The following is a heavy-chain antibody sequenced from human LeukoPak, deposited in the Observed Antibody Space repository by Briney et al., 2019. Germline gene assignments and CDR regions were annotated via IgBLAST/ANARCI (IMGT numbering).Heavy chain of an antibody. D-gene: IGHD2-8*01. V-gene: IGHV3-15*01. CDR2: IRSQSDGGTA. CDR3: TTGYGTIDF. J-gene: IGHJ4*02. Sequence: GGSLRLSCAVSRFTFSDAWMAWVRQAPGKGLEHVGRIRSQSDGGTADYAAPVKDRFTISRDGSNNMVYLYMNNLKIEDTAMYYCTTGYGTIDFWGQGTLVAVSS. CDR1: RFTFSDAW.